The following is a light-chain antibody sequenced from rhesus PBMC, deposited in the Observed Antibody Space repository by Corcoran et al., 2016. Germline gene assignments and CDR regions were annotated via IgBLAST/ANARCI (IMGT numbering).Light chain of an antibody. CDR1: QGISNW. CDR3: QQRDIFPLT. V-gene: IGKV1-69*01. Sequence: DIQMTQSPSSLSASVGDRVTITRRASQGISNWSAWDQQKSGKAPKLLIYRASNLQTGVLSRFSGSGSGTDFTLSISSLQPEDIATYFCQQRDIFPLTFDGGTKVEV. J-gene: IGKJ4*01. CDR2: RAS.